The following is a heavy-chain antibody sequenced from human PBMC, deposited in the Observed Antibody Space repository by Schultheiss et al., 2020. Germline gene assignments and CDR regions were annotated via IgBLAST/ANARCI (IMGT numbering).Heavy chain of an antibody. CDR2: ISSSGSTI. V-gene: IGHV3-48*04. Sequence: GGSLRLSCAASGFTFSSYGMHWVRQAPGKGLEWVSYISSSGSTIYYADSVKGRFTISRDNAKNSLYLQMNSLRAEDTALYYCAKDISYYDSSGNDYWGQGTLVTVSS. CDR3: AKDISYYDSSGNDY. D-gene: IGHD3-22*01. CDR1: GFTFSSYG. J-gene: IGHJ4*02.